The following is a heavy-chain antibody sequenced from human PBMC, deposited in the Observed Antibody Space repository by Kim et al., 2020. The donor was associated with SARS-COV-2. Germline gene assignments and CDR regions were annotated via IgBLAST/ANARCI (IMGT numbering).Heavy chain of an antibody. D-gene: IGHD2-15*01. CDR1: GFTFSRYG. Sequence: GGSLRLSCAASGFTFSRYGMNWVRQAPGKGLEWVAVIWDDGSNKYYADSVKGRFTISRDNSKNTLYLQMNSLRAEDTAVYYCARGDDSYCSGGFDYCGQGTLVTVPS. CDR2: IWDDGSNK. CDR3: ARGDDSYCSGGFDY. J-gene: IGHJ4*02. V-gene: IGHV3-33*01.